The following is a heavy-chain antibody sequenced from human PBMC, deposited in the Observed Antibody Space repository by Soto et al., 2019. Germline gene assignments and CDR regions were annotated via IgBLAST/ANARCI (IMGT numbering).Heavy chain of an antibody. CDR1: RFTFISYA. D-gene: IGHD3-22*01. CDR3: AKDRLGRYYYDSSGYEQ. J-gene: IGHJ4*02. Sequence: GGSLILSCATDRFTFISYAMSWVREAPGKGLEWVSAISGRGGSTYYADTVKGRFTITRDNSKNMLYLQMSSLRAEVSVVYHCAKDRLGRYYYDSSGYEQGGQET. CDR2: ISGRGGST. V-gene: IGHV3-23*01.